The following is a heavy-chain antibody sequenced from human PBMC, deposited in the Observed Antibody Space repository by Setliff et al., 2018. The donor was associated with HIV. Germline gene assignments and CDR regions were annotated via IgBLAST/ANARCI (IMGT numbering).Heavy chain of an antibody. D-gene: IGHD3-9*01. CDR1: GVSINSDGYY. V-gene: IGHV4-31*03. Sequence: SETLSLTCTVSGVSINSDGYYWGWIRQHPGKGLEWIGYIHHSGSYYYNPSLKSRLTISVDTSNNQFSLRLDSVTAADTAVYYCARAPRLTRIFTPLYFDYWSQGALVTVSS. J-gene: IGHJ4*02. CDR3: ARAPRLTRIFTPLYFDY. CDR2: IHHSGSY.